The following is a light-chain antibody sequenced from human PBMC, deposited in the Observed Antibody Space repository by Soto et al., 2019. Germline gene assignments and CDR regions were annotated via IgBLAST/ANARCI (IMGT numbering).Light chain of an antibody. V-gene: IGLV1-40*01. J-gene: IGLJ2*01. CDR2: AND. Sequence: QPVLTQPPSVSGAPGQTVTISCTGSNSNVGGGYDVHWYQQLPGSAPKLLIYANDDRPSGVPDRFSGSTSGTSASLAITGLQAEDAADYYCQSYDNSLLAYVFGGGTKLTVL. CDR3: QSYDNSLLAYV. CDR1: NSNVGGGYD.